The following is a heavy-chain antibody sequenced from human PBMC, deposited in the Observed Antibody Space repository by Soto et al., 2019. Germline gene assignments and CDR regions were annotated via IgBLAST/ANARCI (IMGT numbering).Heavy chain of an antibody. CDR3: ARSPGIHDYGDYPDYYGMDV. CDR1: GFTFDDYA. D-gene: IGHD4-17*01. CDR2: ISWNSGSI. J-gene: IGHJ6*02. V-gene: IGHV3-9*01. Sequence: EVQLVESGGGLVQPGRSLRLSCAASGFTFDDYAMHWVRQAPGKGLEWVSGISWNSGSIGYADSVKGRFTISRDNAKNSLYLQMNSLRAEDTALYYCARSPGIHDYGDYPDYYGMDVWGQGTTVTVSS.